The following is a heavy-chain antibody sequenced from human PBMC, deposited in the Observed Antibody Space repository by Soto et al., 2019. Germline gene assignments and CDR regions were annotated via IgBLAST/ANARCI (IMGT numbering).Heavy chain of an antibody. J-gene: IGHJ6*02. V-gene: IGHV1-69*06. CDR3: ARDTAPSDV. Sequence: GASVKVSCKASGGTFSNHLISWVRQARGQGLEWMGTIIPLFGTLNYAQKLQGRVTLSADRSTSTAYMELSSLRSEDTAVYYCARDTAPSDVWGQGTTVTVSS. CDR2: IIPLFGTL. CDR1: GGTFSNHL. D-gene: IGHD4-17*01.